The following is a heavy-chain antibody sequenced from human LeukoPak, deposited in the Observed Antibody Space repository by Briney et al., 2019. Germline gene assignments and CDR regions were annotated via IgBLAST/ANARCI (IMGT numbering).Heavy chain of an antibody. D-gene: IGHD3-10*01. CDR2: IYPDDSDT. J-gene: IGHJ4*02. V-gene: IGHV5-51*01. CDR3: ARLGPGYYGSGSPGFDY. CDR1: GYSFTSYW. Sequence: GESLKISCKGFGYSFTSYWIGWVRQMPGKGLEWMGIIYPDDSDTRYSPSFQGQVTISADKSISTAYLQWSSLKASDTAMYYCARLGPGYYGSGSPGFDYWGQGTLATVSS.